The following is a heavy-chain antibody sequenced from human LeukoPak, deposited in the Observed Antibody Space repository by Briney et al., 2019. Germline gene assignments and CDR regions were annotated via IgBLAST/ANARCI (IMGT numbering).Heavy chain of an antibody. D-gene: IGHD1/OR15-1a*01. J-gene: IGHJ4*02. CDR3: AREAYNWNNRMVDY. CDR2: ISSSGSTI. Sequence: GGSLRLSCAASGFTFSDHYMSWIRQAPGKGLEWVSYISSSGSTIYYAESVKGRFTISRDNAKNSLYLQMNSLRAEDTAVYYCAREAYNWNNRMVDYWGQGTLVTVSS. V-gene: IGHV3-11*04. CDR1: GFTFSDHY.